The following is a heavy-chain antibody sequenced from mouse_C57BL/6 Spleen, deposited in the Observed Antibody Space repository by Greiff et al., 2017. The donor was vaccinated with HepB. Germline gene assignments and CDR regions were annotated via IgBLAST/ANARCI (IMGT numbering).Heavy chain of an antibody. CDR2: IYPRSGNT. J-gene: IGHJ2*01. CDR3: ARKYYDYDGGIDY. D-gene: IGHD2-4*01. CDR1: GYTFTSYG. Sequence: VKLQESGAELARPGASVKLSCKASGYTFTSYGISWVKQRTGQGLEWIGEIYPRSGNTYYNEKFKGKATLTADKSSSTAYMELRSLTSEDSAVYFCARKYYDYDGGIDYWGQGTTLTVSS. V-gene: IGHV1-81*01.